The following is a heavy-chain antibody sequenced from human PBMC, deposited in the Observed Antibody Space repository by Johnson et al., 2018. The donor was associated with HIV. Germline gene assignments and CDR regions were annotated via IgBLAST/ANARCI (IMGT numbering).Heavy chain of an antibody. Sequence: VQLVESGGGLVQPGGSLRLSCAASGFTVTTKYMSWVRQAPGKGLEWVSVIYSGGNTYYADSVKGRFTISRDNSKNTLYLQMNSLRVEDTAVYYCASEVRGGLDIWGQGTMVTVSS. J-gene: IGHJ3*02. CDR1: GFTVTTKY. CDR3: ASEVRGGLDI. CDR2: IYSGGNT. D-gene: IGHD3-10*01. V-gene: IGHV3-66*01.